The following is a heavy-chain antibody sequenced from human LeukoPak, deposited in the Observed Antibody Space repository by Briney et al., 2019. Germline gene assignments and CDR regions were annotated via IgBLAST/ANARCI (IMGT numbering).Heavy chain of an antibody. J-gene: IGHJ4*02. CDR3: ARGVAISSSGWYDTFDY. V-gene: IGHV3-64*02. Sequence: GGPLRLSCAASGFTFSNSAMYWVRQAPGKGLEFVSVISTNGDRTYYADSVKGRFTISRDNSKNTLYLQMGSLRADDMAVYYCARGVAISSSGWYDTFDYWGQGALVTISS. D-gene: IGHD6-19*01. CDR2: ISTNGDRT. CDR1: GFTFSNSA.